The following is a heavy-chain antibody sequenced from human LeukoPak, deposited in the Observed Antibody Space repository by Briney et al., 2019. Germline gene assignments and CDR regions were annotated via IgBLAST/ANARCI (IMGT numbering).Heavy chain of an antibody. D-gene: IGHD2-2*01. V-gene: IGHV4-34*01. CDR1: GGSFSGYY. CDR2: INHSGST. CDR3: AGGRVVPAATSYYYYYGMDV. J-gene: IGHJ6*02. Sequence: SETLSLTCAVYGGSFSGYYWSWIRQPPGKGLEWIGEINHSGSTNYNPSLKSRVTISVDTSKNQFSLKLSSVTAADTAVYYCAGGRVVPAATSYYYYYGMDVWGQGTTVTVSS.